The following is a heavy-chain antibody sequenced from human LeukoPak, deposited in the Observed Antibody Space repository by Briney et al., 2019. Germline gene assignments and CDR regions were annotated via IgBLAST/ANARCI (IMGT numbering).Heavy chain of an antibody. J-gene: IGHJ4*02. CDR3: ATIKSAYDYVWGSYRYMAY. CDR1: GFSFSSYW. Sequence: GGSLRLSCAASGFSFSSYWMSWVRQAPGKGLEWVANIKQDGSEKYYVDSVKGRFTISRDNAKNSLYLQMNSLRAEDTAVYYCATIKSAYDYVWGSYRYMAYWGQGTLVTVSS. CDR2: IKQDGSEK. D-gene: IGHD3-16*02. V-gene: IGHV3-7*01.